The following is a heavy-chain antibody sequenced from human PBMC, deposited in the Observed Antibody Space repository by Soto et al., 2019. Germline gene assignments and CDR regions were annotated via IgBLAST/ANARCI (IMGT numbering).Heavy chain of an antibody. CDR2: IHAGNGDT. J-gene: IGHJ5*02. V-gene: IGHV1-3*01. D-gene: IGHD2-2*01. CDR1: GYTFSTYA. Sequence: QVQLVQSGAEVKKPGASVKVSCKASGYTFSTYAVQWVRQAPGQSLEWIGWIHAGNGDTKYSQKFHDSVNITRDTSASTTYMELSSLRSEDTAVYYCARVPRYTSDIVEVPAVMFEDWFVPWGQGTLVTVSS. CDR3: ARVPRYTSDIVEVPAVMFEDWFVP.